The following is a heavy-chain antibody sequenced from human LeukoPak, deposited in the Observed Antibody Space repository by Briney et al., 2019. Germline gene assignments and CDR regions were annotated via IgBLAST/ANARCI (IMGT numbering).Heavy chain of an antibody. CDR1: AYTFTGYY. J-gene: IGHJ4*02. V-gene: IGHV1-2*02. CDR2: INANSGGT. CDR3: AVLSLVRGISH. Sequence: ASVKVSCKASAYTFTGYYMHWVRQAPGQGVEWMGWINANSGGTDYAQKFQGRVTMTRDTSIRTAYMELSSLRSDDTAVYYCAVLSLVRGISHWGQGTLVIVSS. D-gene: IGHD3-10*01.